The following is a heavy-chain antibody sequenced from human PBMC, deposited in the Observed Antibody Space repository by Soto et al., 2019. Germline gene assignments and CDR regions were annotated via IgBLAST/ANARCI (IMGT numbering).Heavy chain of an antibody. CDR1: GFTFSTYW. D-gene: IGHD4-4*01. J-gene: IGHJ4*02. V-gene: IGHV3-7*03. CDR3: AGWGGHDYNY. CDR2: INPDGNVG. Sequence: GGSLRLSCVGSGFTFSTYWMNWVLQAPGKGLEWVANINPDGNVGTYVDSVRGRFTTSRDNAKNSLYLQMNSLRAVDTAVYFCAGWGGHDYNYWGQGIMVTVSS.